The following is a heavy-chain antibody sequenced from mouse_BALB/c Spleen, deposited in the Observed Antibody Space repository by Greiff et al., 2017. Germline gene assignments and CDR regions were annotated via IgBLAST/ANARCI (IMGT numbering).Heavy chain of an antibody. CDR3: ARALYYRYGDY. D-gene: IGHD2-14*01. CDR2: ISSGGST. J-gene: IGHJ4*01. CDR1: GFTFSSYA. Sequence: EVKLVESGGGLVKPGGSLKLSCAASGFTFSSYAMSWVRQTPEKRLEWVASISSGGSTYYPDSVKGRFTISRDNARNILYLQMSSLRSEDTAMYYCARALYYRYGDYWGQGTSVTVSS. V-gene: IGHV5-6-5*01.